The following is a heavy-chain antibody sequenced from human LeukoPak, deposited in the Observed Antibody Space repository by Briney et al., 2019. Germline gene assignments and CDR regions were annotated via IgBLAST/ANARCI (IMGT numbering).Heavy chain of an antibody. V-gene: IGHV1-24*01. CDR2: FDPEDGET. J-gene: IGHJ2*01. CDR1: GYTLTELS. Sequence: ASVKVSCKVSGYTLTELSMHWVRQAPGKGLEWMGGFDPEDGETIYAQKFQGRVTMTEDTSTDTAYMELSSLRSEDTAVYYCATAVAAAGTWWYFDLWGRGTLVTVSS. CDR3: ATAVAAAGTWWYFDL. D-gene: IGHD6-13*01.